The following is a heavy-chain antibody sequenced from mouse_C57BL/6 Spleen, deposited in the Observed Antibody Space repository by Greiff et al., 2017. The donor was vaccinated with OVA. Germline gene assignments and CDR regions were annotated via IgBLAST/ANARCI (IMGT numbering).Heavy chain of an antibody. D-gene: IGHD2-4*01. J-gene: IGHJ3*01. CDR2: INYDGSST. V-gene: IGHV5-16*01. CDR1: GFTFSDYY. CDR3: ARGAVYYDYDETWFAY. Sequence: DVKLVESEGGLVQPGSSMKLSCTASGFTFSDYYMAWVRQVPEKGLEWVANINYDGSSTYYLDSLKSRFIISRDNAKNILYLQMSSLKSEDTATYYCARGAVYYDYDETWFAYWGQGTLVTVSA.